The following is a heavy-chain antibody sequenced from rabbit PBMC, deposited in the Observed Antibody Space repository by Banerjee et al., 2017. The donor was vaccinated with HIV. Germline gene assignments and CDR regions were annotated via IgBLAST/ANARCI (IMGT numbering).Heavy chain of an antibody. D-gene: IGHD4-1*01. CDR2: IYTGSSGST. CDR1: GIDFSSSYW. Sequence: TLTCTASGIDFSSSYWICWVRQAPGKGLEWIACIYTGSSGSTYYASWAKGRFTISKTSSTTVTLQMTSLTAADTATYFCARGTYGSGWGPYYFNLWGPGTLVTVS. J-gene: IGHJ4*01. V-gene: IGHV1S45*01. CDR3: ARGTYGSGWGPYYFNL.